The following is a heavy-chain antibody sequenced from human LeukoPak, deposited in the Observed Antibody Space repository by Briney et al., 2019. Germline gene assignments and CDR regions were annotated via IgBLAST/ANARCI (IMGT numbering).Heavy chain of an antibody. Sequence: GGSLRLSCAASGFTFSSNWMTWVRQAPGKGLEWVANIEEDGSETYYVDSVKGRFTISRDNAKNSLYLQMNSLRAEDTAVYYCAELGITMIGGVWGKGTTVTISS. CDR3: AELGITMIGGV. CDR1: GFTFSSNW. J-gene: IGHJ6*04. CDR2: IEEDGSET. D-gene: IGHD3-10*02. V-gene: IGHV3-7*01.